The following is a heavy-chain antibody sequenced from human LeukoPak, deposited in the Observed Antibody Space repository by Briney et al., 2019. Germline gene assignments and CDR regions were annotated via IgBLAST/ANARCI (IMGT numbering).Heavy chain of an antibody. D-gene: IGHD2/OR15-2a*01. CDR1: GYTFCDYG. CDR2: ISYDGDDI. V-gene: IGHV3-30*03. Sequence: GGSLRLSCAVSGYTFCDYGMHWVRQAPGKGLEWVAVISYDGDDIYYTDSVKGRFTISRDNSKNTLFLQMNSLRAEDTAVYYCATDLGPQVLWDLFDYWGQGTLVTVSS. CDR3: ATDLGPQVLWDLFDY. J-gene: IGHJ4*02.